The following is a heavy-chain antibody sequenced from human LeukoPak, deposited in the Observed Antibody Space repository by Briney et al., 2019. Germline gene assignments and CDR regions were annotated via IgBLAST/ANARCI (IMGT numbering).Heavy chain of an antibody. J-gene: IGHJ4*02. CDR3: ARVTGYMIEDYFDY. CDR2: IYYSGST. Sequence: PSETLSLTCTVSGGSISSYYWSWIRQPPGKGLEWIGYIYYSGSTNYNPSLKSRVTISVDTSKNQFSLRLRSVTAADTAVYYCARVTGYMIEDYFDYWGQGTLVTVSS. V-gene: IGHV4-59*01. D-gene: IGHD3-22*01. CDR1: GGSISSYY.